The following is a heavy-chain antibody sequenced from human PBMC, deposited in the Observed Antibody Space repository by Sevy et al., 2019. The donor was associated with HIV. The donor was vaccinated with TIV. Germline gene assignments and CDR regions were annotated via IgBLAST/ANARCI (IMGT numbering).Heavy chain of an antibody. D-gene: IGHD2-8*02. V-gene: IGHV3-30*02. CDR2: IPYDGSNE. CDR3: ARDRKVVLVVYAIPFDAFDI. Sequence: GGSLRLSCAASGFTFSNYGMHWVRQTPGEGLKSVAFIPYDGSNEYYADSVKGRFTISRDNSKNMLYLQMNSLRTEDTAVYYCARDRKVVLVVYAIPFDAFDIWGQGTTVTVSS. CDR1: GFTFSNYG. J-gene: IGHJ3*02.